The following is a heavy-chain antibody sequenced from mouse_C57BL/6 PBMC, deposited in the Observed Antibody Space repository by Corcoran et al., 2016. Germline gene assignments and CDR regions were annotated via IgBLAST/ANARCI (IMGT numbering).Heavy chain of an antibody. CDR2: INPNNGGT. D-gene: IGHD1-1*01. CDR1: GYTFTDYN. V-gene: IGHV1-18*01. J-gene: IGHJ2*01. CDR3: ARDYGSGVNYFDY. Sequence: EVQLQQSGPELVKPGASVKIPCKASGYTFTDYNMDWVKQSHGKSLEWIGDINPNNGGTIYNQKFKGKATLTVDKSSNTAYMELRSLTSEDTAVYYCARDYGSGVNYFDYWGQGTTLTVSS.